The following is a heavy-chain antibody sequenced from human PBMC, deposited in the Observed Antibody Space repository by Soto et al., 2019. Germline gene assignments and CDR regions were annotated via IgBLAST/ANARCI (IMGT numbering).Heavy chain of an antibody. V-gene: IGHV3-33*01. CDR3: ARDKYSSSLGWFDH. CDR2: IWYDGSNK. J-gene: IGHJ5*02. CDR1: GFTFSSYG. D-gene: IGHD6-13*01. Sequence: LRLSCAASGFTFSSYGMHWVRQAPGKGLEWVAVIWYDGSNKYYADSVKGRFTISRDNSKNTLYLQMNSLRAEDTAVYYCARDKYSSSLGWFDHWGQGTLVTVSS.